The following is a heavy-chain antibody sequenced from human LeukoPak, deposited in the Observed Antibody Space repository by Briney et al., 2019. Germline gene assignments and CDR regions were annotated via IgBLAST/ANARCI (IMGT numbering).Heavy chain of an antibody. CDR2: IKQDGSGK. CDR1: GITFSSFW. CDR3: ARPIVATNLDY. D-gene: IGHD5-12*01. Sequence: GGSLRLSCAASGITFSSFWMSWVRQAPVKGLEWVANIKQDGSGKYYVDSVKGRFTISRDNAKNSLYLQMNSLRAEDTAVYYCARPIVATNLDYWGQGTLVTVSS. V-gene: IGHV3-7*05. J-gene: IGHJ4*02.